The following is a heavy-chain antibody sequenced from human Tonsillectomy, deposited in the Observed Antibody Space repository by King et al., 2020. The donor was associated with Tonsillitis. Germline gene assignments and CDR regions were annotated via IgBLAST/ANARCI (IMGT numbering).Heavy chain of an antibody. CDR3: AKDLTRDGDTAIVHFDY. D-gene: IGHD5-18*01. Sequence: VQLVESGGGLVQPGGSLRLSCAASGFTFNNYAMSWVRQAPGKGLEWVSAIIGSGDSKHCADSVKGRFTIARDNSKNTLYLQMNSLRAEDTAVYYCAKDLTRDGDTAIVHFDYWGQGTLVTVSS. V-gene: IGHV3-23*04. CDR1: GFTFNNYA. CDR2: IIGSGDSK. J-gene: IGHJ4*02.